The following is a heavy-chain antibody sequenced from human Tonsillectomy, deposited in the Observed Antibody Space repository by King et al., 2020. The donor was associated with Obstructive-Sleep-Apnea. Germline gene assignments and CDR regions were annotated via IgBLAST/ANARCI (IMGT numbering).Heavy chain of an antibody. CDR3: ARLVISYYDGLYFDY. D-gene: IGHD3-22*01. Sequence: VQLVESGGGLVKPGGSLRLSCAASGFTFSDYYMSWIRQAPGKGLEWLSYISSSGTNIYYADFVKGRFTISRDNAKNSLYLQMNSLRAEDKAVYYCARLVISYYDGLYFDYWGQGTLVTVSS. J-gene: IGHJ4*02. CDR2: ISSSGTNI. V-gene: IGHV3-11*01. CDR1: GFTFSDYY.